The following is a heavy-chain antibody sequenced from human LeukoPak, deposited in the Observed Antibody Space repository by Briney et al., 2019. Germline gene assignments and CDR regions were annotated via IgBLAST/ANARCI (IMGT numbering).Heavy chain of an antibody. CDR3: ASSIVGAN. J-gene: IGHJ4*02. D-gene: IGHD1-26*01. CDR1: GFTFSSSA. Sequence: GGSLRLSCAASGFTFSSSAMSWVRQAPGKGLEWVSIIYSGGSTYYADSVKGRFTISRDNSKNTLYLQMNSLRAEDTAVYYCASSIVGANWGQGTLVTVSS. CDR2: IYSGGST. V-gene: IGHV3-53*01.